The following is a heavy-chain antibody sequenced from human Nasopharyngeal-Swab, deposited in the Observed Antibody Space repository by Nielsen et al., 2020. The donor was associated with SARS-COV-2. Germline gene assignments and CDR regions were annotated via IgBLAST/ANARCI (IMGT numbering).Heavy chain of an antibody. CDR3: VKNSGRDGDY. D-gene: IGHD1-1*01. Sequence: GESLKISCVASGFAFSDSYMSWIRQAPEKGLEWLSYISGGSSDSNYADSVKGRFTISRDNNKNALYLQINRLRAEDTAVYYCVKNSGRDGDYWGQGTLITVSS. V-gene: IGHV3-11*03. J-gene: IGHJ4*02. CDR2: ISGGSSDS. CDR1: GFAFSDSY.